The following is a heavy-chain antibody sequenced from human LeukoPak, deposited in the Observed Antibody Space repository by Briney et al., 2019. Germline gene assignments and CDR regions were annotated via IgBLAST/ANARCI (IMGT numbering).Heavy chain of an antibody. Sequence: SETLSLTCAVSGGSISSYYWSWIRQPAGKGLEWIGRIYTSGSTNYNPSLKSRVTMSVDTSKNQFSLKLSSVTAADTAVYYRGRGGRYYFDYWGQGTLVTVSS. CDR2: IYTSGST. CDR1: GGSISSYY. J-gene: IGHJ4*02. V-gene: IGHV4-4*07. D-gene: IGHD1-26*01. CDR3: GRGGRYYFDY.